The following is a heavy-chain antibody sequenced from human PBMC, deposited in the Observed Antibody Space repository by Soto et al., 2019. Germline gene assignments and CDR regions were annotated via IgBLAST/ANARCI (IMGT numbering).Heavy chain of an antibody. V-gene: IGHV3-72*01. J-gene: IGHJ4*02. Sequence: PGGSLRLSCAASGFTFSDHYMDWDRQAPGKGLEWVGRSRNKANSYSTEYAASVKGRFTISRDESKNSLYLQMNSLKTEDTAVYYCARFSGSYTRGLDYWGQGTLVTVSS. D-gene: IGHD1-26*01. CDR1: GFTFSDHY. CDR2: SRNKANSYST. CDR3: ARFSGSYTRGLDY.